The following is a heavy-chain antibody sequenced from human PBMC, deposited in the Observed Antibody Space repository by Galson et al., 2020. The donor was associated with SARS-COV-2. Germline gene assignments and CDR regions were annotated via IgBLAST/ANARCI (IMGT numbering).Heavy chain of an antibody. V-gene: IGHV3-33*01. D-gene: IGHD2-2*01. CDR3: ARDIWYCSSTSCYWTPSHYYGMDV. Sequence: QLGESLKISCAASGFTFSSYGMHWVRQAPGKGLEWVAVIWYDGSNKYYADSVKGRFTISRDNSKNTLYLQMNSLRAEDTAVYYCARDIWYCSSTSCYWTPSHYYGMDVWGQGTTVTVSS. CDR2: IWYDGSNK. CDR1: GFTFSSYG. J-gene: IGHJ6*02.